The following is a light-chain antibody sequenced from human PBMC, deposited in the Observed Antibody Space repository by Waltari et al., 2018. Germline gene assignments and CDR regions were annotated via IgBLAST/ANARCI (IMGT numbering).Light chain of an antibody. V-gene: IGKV1-33*01. CDR2: DTS. CDR3: QQYHNLPYT. CDR1: QGIVKY. Sequence: DIQMTQSPSSLSASVVDRVTVTCQASQGIVKYLNWYQQKPGKAPKLLIYDTSNLETGVPSRFSGSGSGTDFIFTISSLQPEDIATYYCQQYHNLPYTFGQGTRLEIK. J-gene: IGKJ2*01.